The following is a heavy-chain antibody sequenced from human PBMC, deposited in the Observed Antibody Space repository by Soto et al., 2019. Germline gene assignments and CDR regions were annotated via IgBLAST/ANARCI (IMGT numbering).Heavy chain of an antibody. Sequence: SVKVSCKASGGTFSSYAISWVRQAPGQGLEWMGGIIPIFGTANYAQKFQGRVTITADESTSTAYMELSSLRSEDTAVYYCARDSGYGYCSGGSCYSSDYYYYGMEVPGKGTTVT. CDR2: IIPIFGTA. D-gene: IGHD2-15*01. V-gene: IGHV1-69*13. CDR3: ARDSGYGYCSGGSCYSSDYYYYGMEV. CDR1: GGTFSSYA. J-gene: IGHJ6*04.